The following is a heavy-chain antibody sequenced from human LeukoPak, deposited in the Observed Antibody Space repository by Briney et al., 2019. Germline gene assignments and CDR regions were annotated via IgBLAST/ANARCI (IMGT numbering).Heavy chain of an antibody. CDR1: GFTFNTYS. CDR3: ARDPDWNYVRAFDF. V-gene: IGHV3-21*01. J-gene: IGHJ3*01. Sequence: PGGSLRLSCAASGFTFNTYSMNWVRQAPGKGLEWVSSISSSSSYIYYADSVKGRFTISRDNAKNSLYLQMNSLRDEDTAVYYCARDPDWNYVRAFDFWGQGTMVIVSS. CDR2: ISSSSSYI. D-gene: IGHD1-7*01.